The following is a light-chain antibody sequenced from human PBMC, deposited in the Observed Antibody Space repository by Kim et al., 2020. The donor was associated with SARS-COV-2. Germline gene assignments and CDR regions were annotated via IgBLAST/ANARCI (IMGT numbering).Light chain of an antibody. CDR2: GDI. CDR1: SSNIGAGYE. J-gene: IGLJ1*01. CDR3: QSYDNRLSGYV. Sequence: QSVLTQPPSVSGAPGQRVTISCTGISSNIGAGYEVHWYQQLPGTAPKLLIYGDINRPSGVPDRFSGSKSGTSAFLAITGLQTEDEADYYCQSYDNRLSGYVFRTGTKVTVL. V-gene: IGLV1-40*01.